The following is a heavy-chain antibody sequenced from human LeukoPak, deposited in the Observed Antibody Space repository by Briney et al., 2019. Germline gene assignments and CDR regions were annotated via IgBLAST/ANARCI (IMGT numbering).Heavy chain of an antibody. CDR3: ARVMVVGAADWFDP. CDR1: GYTFTSYG. D-gene: IGHD1-26*01. CDR2: ISAYNGNA. Sequence: EASVKVSCKASGYTFTSYGISWVRQAPGQGLEWMGWISAYNGNANYAQKLQGRVTMTTDTSTSTAYMELRSLRSDDTAVYYCARVMVVGAADWFDPWGQGTLVTVSS. J-gene: IGHJ5*02. V-gene: IGHV1-18*01.